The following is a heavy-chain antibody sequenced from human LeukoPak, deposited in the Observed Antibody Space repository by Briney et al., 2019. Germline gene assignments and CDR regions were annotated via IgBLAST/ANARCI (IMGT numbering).Heavy chain of an antibody. CDR3: TRGASAVNTNYYYCMDV. CDR2: TRNKAKSYTT. CDR1: GFTFSDHY. J-gene: IGHJ6*03. Sequence: PGGSLRLSCAASGFTFSDHYMDWVRQAPGKGLEWVGRTRNKAKSYTTEYAASVKGRFTISRDDSRNSMSLQMNSLKIEDTAVYFCTRGASAVNTNYYYCMDVWGKGTTVTVSS. D-gene: IGHD4-17*01. V-gene: IGHV3-72*01.